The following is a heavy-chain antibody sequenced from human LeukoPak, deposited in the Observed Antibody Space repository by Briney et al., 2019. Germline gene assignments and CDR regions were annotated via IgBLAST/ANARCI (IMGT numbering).Heavy chain of an antibody. CDR3: ARVGPGYTYVYGAPYYFDS. V-gene: IGHV3-53*04. J-gene: IGHJ4*02. D-gene: IGHD5-18*01. CDR1: GFTVSSNY. CDR2: IFSGGNT. Sequence: GGSLRLSCAASGFTVSSNYMSWVRQAPGKGLEWVSLIFSGGNTYYADSVKGRFTISRHNSGNTVHLQMNSLRVEDTAVYYCARVGPGYTYVYGAPYYFDSWGQGTLVTVSS.